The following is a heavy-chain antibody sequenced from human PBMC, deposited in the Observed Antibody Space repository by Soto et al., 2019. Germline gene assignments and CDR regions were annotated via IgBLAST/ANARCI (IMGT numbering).Heavy chain of an antibody. Sequence: ATVKVSCKASGYTFTSYAMHWVRQAPGQRLEWMGWINAGNGNTKYSQKFQGRVTITRDTSASTAYMELSSLRSEDTAVYYCARGPGGPDGPGDYWGQGTLVTVSS. D-gene: IGHD2-15*01. CDR2: INAGNGNT. CDR1: GYTFTSYA. CDR3: ARGPGGPDGPGDY. J-gene: IGHJ4*02. V-gene: IGHV1-3*01.